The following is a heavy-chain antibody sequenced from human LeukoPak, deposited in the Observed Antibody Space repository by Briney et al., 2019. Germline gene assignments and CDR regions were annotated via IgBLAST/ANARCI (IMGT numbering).Heavy chain of an antibody. CDR3: ARGHHVVVATATWASDAFDL. CDR1: GFTFSHNW. D-gene: IGHD2-21*02. V-gene: IGHV3-48*01. Sequence: GGSLRLSCAASGFTFSHNWMSWVRQAPGKGLEWVSYISSSSSTIYYADSVKGRFTISRDNAKNSLYLQMNSLRAEDTAVYYCARGHHVVVATATWASDAFDLWGQGTMVTVSS. J-gene: IGHJ3*01. CDR2: ISSSSSTI.